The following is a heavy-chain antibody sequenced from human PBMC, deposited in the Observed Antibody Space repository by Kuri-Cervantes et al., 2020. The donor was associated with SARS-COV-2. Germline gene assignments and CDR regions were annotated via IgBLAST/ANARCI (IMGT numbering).Heavy chain of an antibody. Sequence: LSLICAASGYTFSSYAMRWVRDAPGRGLEWVAVISYDGNNKYYADSVKGRYTISRDIPKNRLYLKKNSLRAEDPAVYYCASDFPYCSSTSCSMYYYYYYMDVWGKGTTVTVSS. D-gene: IGHD2-2*01. J-gene: IGHJ6*03. V-gene: IGHV3-30-3*01. CDR3: ASDFPYCSSTSCSMYYYYYYMDV. CDR1: GYTFSSYA. CDR2: ISYDGNNK.